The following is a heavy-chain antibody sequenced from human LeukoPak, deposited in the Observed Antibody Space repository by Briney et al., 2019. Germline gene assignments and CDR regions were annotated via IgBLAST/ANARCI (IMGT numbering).Heavy chain of an antibody. CDR2: ISYDGSME. V-gene: IGHV3-30*04. J-gene: IGHJ5*02. CDR3: ATLGDTGYCARGECYRWLDP. Sequence: PGRSLRLSCAASGFTFNAYALHWVRQAPGKGLEWVAVISYDGSMESYADSVKGRFTISRDNSKNTLYLQMDSLRAEDTAVYYCATLGDTGYCARGECYRWLDPWGQGTLVTVSS. D-gene: IGHD2-8*02. CDR1: GFTFNAYA.